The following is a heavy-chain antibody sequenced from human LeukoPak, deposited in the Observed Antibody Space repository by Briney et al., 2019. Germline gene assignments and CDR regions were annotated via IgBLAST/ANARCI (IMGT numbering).Heavy chain of an antibody. V-gene: IGHV4-39*07. D-gene: IGHD2-2*01. Sequence: PSETLSLTCTVSGGSISSSSYYWGWIRQPPGKGLEWIGEINHSGSTNYNPSLKSRVTISVDTSKNQFSLKLSSVTAADTAVYYCARGVPAAIFWGWFDPWGQGTLVTVSS. CDR1: GGSISSSSYY. CDR2: INHSGST. J-gene: IGHJ5*02. CDR3: ARGVPAAIFWGWFDP.